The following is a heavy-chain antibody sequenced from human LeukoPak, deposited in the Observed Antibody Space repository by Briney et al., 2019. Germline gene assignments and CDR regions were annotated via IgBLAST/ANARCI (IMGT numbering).Heavy chain of an antibody. Sequence: GESLKISCKGSGYRFTNYRIGWVRQMPGKGLEWMGIIYPGDSETTYSPSFQGQVTISADTSINTAYLQWNTLKASDTAMYYCARLDERFYYDAFDYNFWGQGTLVTVAS. CDR2: IYPGDSET. J-gene: IGHJ4*02. CDR3: ARLDERFYYDAFDYNF. D-gene: IGHD3-22*01. V-gene: IGHV5-51*01. CDR1: GYRFTNYR.